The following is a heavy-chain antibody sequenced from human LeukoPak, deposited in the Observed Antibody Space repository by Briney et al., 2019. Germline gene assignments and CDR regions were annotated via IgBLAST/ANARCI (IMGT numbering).Heavy chain of an antibody. Sequence: SETLSLTCTVSGGSISSGTYYWSWIRKPAGKGQEWIGRIYNSGSTKYNPSLKSRVTMSVDTSKNQFSLKLSSVTAADTAVYYCARDTTVTKDAFDIWGQGTMVTVSS. D-gene: IGHD4-17*01. CDR2: IYNSGST. CDR3: ARDTTVTKDAFDI. CDR1: GGSISSGTYY. J-gene: IGHJ3*02. V-gene: IGHV4-61*02.